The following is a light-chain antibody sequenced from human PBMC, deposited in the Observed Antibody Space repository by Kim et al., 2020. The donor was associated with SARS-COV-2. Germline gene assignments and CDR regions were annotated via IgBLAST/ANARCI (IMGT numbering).Light chain of an antibody. Sequence: QSALTQPASVSGSPGQSITISCTGTSSDIGGYKYVSWYQPHPGKAPKLMIYEVSNRPSGVSNRFSGSKSGNTASLTISGLQAEDEADYYCSSYTSSSTLRVFGGGTKLTVL. CDR1: SSDIGGYKY. CDR3: SSYTSSSTLRV. J-gene: IGLJ2*01. CDR2: EVS. V-gene: IGLV2-14*01.